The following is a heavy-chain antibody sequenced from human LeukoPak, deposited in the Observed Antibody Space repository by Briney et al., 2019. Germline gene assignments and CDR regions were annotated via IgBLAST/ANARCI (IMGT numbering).Heavy chain of an antibody. J-gene: IGHJ3*02. V-gene: IGHV4-34*01. D-gene: IGHD3-10*01. CDR2: INHSGST. Sequence: SETLSLTCTVSGGSISSYYWSCIRQPPGKGLEWIGEINHSGSTNYNPSLKSRVTISVDTSKNQFSLKLSSVTAADTSVYYCARARAYYYGSGSRAFDIWGQGTMVTVSS. CDR3: ARARAYYYGSGSRAFDI. CDR1: GGSISSYY.